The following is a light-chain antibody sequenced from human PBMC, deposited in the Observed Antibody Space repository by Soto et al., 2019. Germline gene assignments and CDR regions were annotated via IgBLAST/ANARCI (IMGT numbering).Light chain of an antibody. CDR1: QSVSSY. CDR2: DAS. CDR3: QQRSNWPLT. J-gene: IGKJ4*01. Sequence: EIVLTQSPATLSLSRGERATLSCRASQSVSSYFAWYQQKPGQAPRLLIYDASNRATGIPARFSGSGSGTDFTLTISSLEPEDFAVYYCQQRSNWPLTFGGGTNVEIK. V-gene: IGKV3-11*01.